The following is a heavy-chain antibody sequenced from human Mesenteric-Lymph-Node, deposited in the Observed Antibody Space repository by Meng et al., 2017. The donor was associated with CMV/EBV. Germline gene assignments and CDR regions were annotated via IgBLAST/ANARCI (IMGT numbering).Heavy chain of an antibody. D-gene: IGHD2-2*01. Sequence: GESLKISCAASGFTFSSFWVHWVRQVPGKGLVWVSRINEDGTTTNYADSVKGRFTISRDNARNTVYLQMNSLKVEDTAVYYCARAAVGDIVQLPAASSSYFYGLDVWGRGTTVTVSS. CDR3: ARAAVGDIVQLPAASSSYFYGLDV. CDR2: INEDGTTT. J-gene: IGHJ6*02. V-gene: IGHV3-74*01. CDR1: GFTFSSFW.